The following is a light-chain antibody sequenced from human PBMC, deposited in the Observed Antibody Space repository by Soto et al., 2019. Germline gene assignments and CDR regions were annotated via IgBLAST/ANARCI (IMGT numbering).Light chain of an antibody. V-gene: IGKV3-15*01. Sequence: EIVMTQSPASLSVSPGERVTLSCRASQSVRSELAWYQQKPGQPPRLLIYGVSTRATGVPARFSGSGSETDFSLTISSLQIEDFALYYCQQSNNWPPLTFGGGTKVDIK. J-gene: IGKJ4*01. CDR2: GVS. CDR3: QQSNNWPPLT. CDR1: QSVRSE.